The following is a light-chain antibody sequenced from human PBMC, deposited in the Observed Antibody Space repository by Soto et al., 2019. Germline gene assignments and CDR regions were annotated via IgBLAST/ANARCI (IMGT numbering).Light chain of an antibody. CDR2: EVS. J-gene: IGLJ3*02. CDR1: SSDVGGYNY. CDR3: SSFTSINTWV. V-gene: IGLV2-14*01. Sequence: QSALTQPASVSGCPGQSITISCTGTSSDVGGYNYVSWYQQHPGKAPKLMIYEVSNRPSGVSNRFSGSKSGNTASLTISGLQAEDEADYYCSSFTSINTWVFGGGTKLTVL.